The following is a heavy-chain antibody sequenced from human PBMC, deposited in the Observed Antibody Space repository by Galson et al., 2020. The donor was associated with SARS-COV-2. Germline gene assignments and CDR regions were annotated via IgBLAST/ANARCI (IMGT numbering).Heavy chain of an antibody. V-gene: IGHV3-33*01. D-gene: IGHD6-13*01. CDR3: AGAYSSSWYNTQALYYYGMDV. Sequence: GESLKISCPASGFTFSSYGMHWVRQAPGKGLEWVAVTWYDGSNQYYADSVKGRFTISRDNSKNTLYLQMNSLRADDTAVYYCAGAYSSSWYNTQALYYYGMDVWGQGTTVTVSS. J-gene: IGHJ6*02. CDR2: TWYDGSNQ. CDR1: GFTFSSYG.